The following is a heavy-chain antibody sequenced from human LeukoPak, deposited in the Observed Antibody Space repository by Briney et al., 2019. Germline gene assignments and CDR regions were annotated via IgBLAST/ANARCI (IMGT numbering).Heavy chain of an antibody. Sequence: PGGSLRLSCAASGFTFSSFSTNWVRQVPGKGLEWVSSISSSSALHSSRTTYIYYADSVKGRFTISRDNAKNSLYLQMNSLRAEDTAVYYCARGRWGAYCGGDCYSDYWGQGALVTVSS. CDR2: ISSSSALHSSRTTYI. D-gene: IGHD2-21*01. V-gene: IGHV3-21*01. J-gene: IGHJ4*02. CDR3: ARGRWGAYCGGDCYSDY. CDR1: GFTFSSFS.